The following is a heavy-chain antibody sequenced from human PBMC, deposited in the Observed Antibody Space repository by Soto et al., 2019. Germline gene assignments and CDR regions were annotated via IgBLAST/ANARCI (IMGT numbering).Heavy chain of an antibody. J-gene: IGHJ6*02. CDR1: GFTFSSYA. D-gene: IGHD2-15*01. CDR3: ANTPYWPYYYGMDV. V-gene: IGHV3-23*01. CDR2: ISGSGGST. Sequence: GGSLRLSCAASGFTFSSYAMSWVRQAPGEGLEWVSAISGSGGSTYYADSVKGRFTISRDNSKNTLYLQMNSLRAEDTAVYYCANTPYWPYYYGMDVWGQGTTVTVSS.